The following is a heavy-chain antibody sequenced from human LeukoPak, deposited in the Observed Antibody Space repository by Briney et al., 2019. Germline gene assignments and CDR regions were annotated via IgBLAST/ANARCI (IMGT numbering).Heavy chain of an antibody. CDR1: GFSFSSYY. CDR2: VSSSSSYT. Sequence: GVSLRLSCAASGFSFSSYYMSWVRQAPGKGLEWVSYVSSSSSYTNYADSVKGRFTISRDNAKNSLYLQMNSLRAEDTAVYYCAREGPHDYGDPYGFGYWGQGTLVSVSS. D-gene: IGHD4-17*01. J-gene: IGHJ4*02. CDR3: AREGPHDYGDPYGFGY. V-gene: IGHV3-11*06.